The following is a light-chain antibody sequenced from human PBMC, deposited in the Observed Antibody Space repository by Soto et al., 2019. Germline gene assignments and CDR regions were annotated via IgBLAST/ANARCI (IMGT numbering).Light chain of an antibody. Sequence: DIQLTQSPFFLSASVGDRVTITCRASQGIRSYLAWYQQRPGKAPELLIYGASTLRTGVASRFSGSGSGTEFTLTISSLQLEDYATYFCQQLNIFPPLFTFGPGTKLDIK. CDR1: QGIRSY. J-gene: IGKJ3*01. V-gene: IGKV1-9*01. CDR3: QQLNIFPPLFT. CDR2: GAS.